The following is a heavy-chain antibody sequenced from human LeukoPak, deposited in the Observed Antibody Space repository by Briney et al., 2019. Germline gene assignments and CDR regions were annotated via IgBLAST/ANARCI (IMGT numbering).Heavy chain of an antibody. CDR3: ARVQTSGFDSLFDY. J-gene: IGHJ4*02. CDR1: GGTFSSYA. V-gene: IGHV1-46*01. CDR2: ISPSGGTT. D-gene: IGHD5-12*01. Sequence: ASVKVSCKASGGTFSSYAISWVRQAPGQGLEWLGIISPSGGTTSYAQKFQGRVTITRDTSTSTVYMELSSLRSEDTAVYYCARVQTSGFDSLFDYWGQGTLVTVSS.